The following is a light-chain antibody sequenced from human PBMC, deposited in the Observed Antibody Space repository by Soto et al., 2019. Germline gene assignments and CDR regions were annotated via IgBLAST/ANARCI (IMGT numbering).Light chain of an antibody. CDR3: MQALQTPLT. CDR1: QSLLHSNGYNY. V-gene: IGKV2-28*01. Sequence: DIVMTQSPLSLPVTPGEPASISCRSSQSLLHSNGYNYLDWYLQKPGQSPQLLIYLGSNRASGVLDRFSGSGSGTDFTLKVSIVEGEDVGVYYCMQALQTPLTFGGGTKVEIK. CDR2: LGS. J-gene: IGKJ4*01.